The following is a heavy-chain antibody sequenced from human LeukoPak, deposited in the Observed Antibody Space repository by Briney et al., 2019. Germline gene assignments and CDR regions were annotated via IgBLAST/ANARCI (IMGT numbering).Heavy chain of an antibody. CDR1: GGSISSYY. CDR3: ARQRYYYYYMDV. CDR2: IYYSGST. J-gene: IGHJ6*03. V-gene: IGHV4-59*01. Sequence: PSETLSHTCTVSGGSISSYYWSWIRQPPGKGLEWIGYIYYSGSTNYNPSLKSRVTISVDTSKNQFSLKLSSVTAADTAVYYCARQRYYYYYMDVWGKGTTVTVSS.